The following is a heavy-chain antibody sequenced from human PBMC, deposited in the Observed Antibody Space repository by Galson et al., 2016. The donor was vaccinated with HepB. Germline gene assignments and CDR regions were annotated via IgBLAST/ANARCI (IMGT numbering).Heavy chain of an antibody. Sequence: SLRLSCAASGFTFSTYAMTWVRQAPGKGLEWVSSVTGSGSWTYYADSVKGRLTISRDNSKNTLYLQMNTLRAEDTAVYYCARGVYGDHGWFDYWGQGTLVTVSS. CDR2: VTGSGSWT. J-gene: IGHJ4*02. CDR3: ARGVYGDHGWFDY. D-gene: IGHD4-17*01. CDR1: GFTFSTYA. V-gene: IGHV3-23*01.